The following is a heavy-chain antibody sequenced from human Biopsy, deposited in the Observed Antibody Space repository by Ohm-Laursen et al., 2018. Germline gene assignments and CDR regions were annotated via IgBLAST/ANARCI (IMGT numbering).Heavy chain of an antibody. J-gene: IGHJ4*02. CDR1: RDSISNYY. Sequence: TLSLTCTVSRDSISNYYWTWIRQSPGKGLEWIGYIYYTGSTNYNPSVKSRVTISVDTSKNQFSLKLNSVTAADTAAYFCARDSGGGHLNTTLITGKNLDSWGQGILVTVSS. D-gene: IGHD3-16*01. CDR3: ARDSGGGHLNTTLITGKNLDS. V-gene: IGHV4-59*01. CDR2: IYYTGST.